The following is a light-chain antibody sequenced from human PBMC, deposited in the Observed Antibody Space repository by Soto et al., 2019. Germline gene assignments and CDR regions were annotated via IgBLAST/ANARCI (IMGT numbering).Light chain of an antibody. CDR2: AAS. CDR1: QAVSTW. V-gene: IGKV1-12*01. J-gene: IGKJ4*01. Sequence: DIQMTQSPSFVSASVGDRVTITCRASQAVSTWLAWYQQKPGDAPKLLIYAASTLQSGVPSRFSGSGSGTEFTLTISSLQSEDFADYYCQQYNTWPPLTFGGGTKVEIK. CDR3: QQYNTWPPLT.